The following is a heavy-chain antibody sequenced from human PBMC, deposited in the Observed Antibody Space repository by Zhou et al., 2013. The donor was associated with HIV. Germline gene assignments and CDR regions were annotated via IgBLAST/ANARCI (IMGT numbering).Heavy chain of an antibody. Sequence: QVQLVQSGAEVKKPGSSVKVSCKASGGTFSSYAITWVRQAPGQGLEWMGTIIPFFDVPNYAQKFQGRVTITADKSTSTSYLELRSPRSEDTALYYCGRGPYYSNAPGGPLDIWAKGHGSPSLQ. CDR1: GGTFSSYA. J-gene: IGHJ3*02. D-gene: IGHD1-26*01. V-gene: IGHV1-69*04. CDR3: GRGPYYSNAPGGPLDI. CDR2: IIPFFDVP.